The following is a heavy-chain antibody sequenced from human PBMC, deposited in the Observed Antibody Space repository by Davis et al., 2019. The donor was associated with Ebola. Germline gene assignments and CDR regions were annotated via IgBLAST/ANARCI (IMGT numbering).Heavy chain of an antibody. CDR2: IWYDGSNK. CDR3: ARDPSHDYGDYVGGWFDP. V-gene: IGHV3-33*08. CDR1: GFTFNSYA. D-gene: IGHD4-17*01. J-gene: IGHJ5*02. Sequence: GESLKISCAASGFTFNSYAMHWVRRAPGKGLEWVAVIWYDGSNKYYADSVKGRFTISRDNSKNTLYLQMNSLRAEDTAVYYCARDPSHDYGDYVGGWFDPWGQGTLVTVSS.